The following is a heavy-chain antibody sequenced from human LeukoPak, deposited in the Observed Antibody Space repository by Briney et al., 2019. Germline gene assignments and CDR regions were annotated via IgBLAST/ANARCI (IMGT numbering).Heavy chain of an antibody. D-gene: IGHD1-14*01. CDR2: LHSDGAT. CDR1: GFSVSSYY. J-gene: IGHJ3*01. Sequence: PGGSLSLSCAASGFSVSSYYMNWVRQAPGKGLQWVSILHSDGATYYADSVKGRFTISRDNSRSTLYLQMNSLRAEDTAVYFCARVAYYRETADQITDAFDVWGHGTVVTVSS. V-gene: IGHV3-66*01. CDR3: ARVAYYRETADQITDAFDV.